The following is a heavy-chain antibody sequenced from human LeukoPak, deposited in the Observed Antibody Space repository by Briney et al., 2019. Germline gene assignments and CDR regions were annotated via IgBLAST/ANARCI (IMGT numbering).Heavy chain of an antibody. Sequence: GESLKISCRGSGYSFTSYWIGWVRQMPGKGLAWMAIIYPGDSDARYSPSFQGQVTISADKSISTAYLQWRSLKASDTAMYYCAIDYGDYGAYWGQGTLVTVSS. V-gene: IGHV5-51*01. J-gene: IGHJ4*02. CDR2: IYPGDSDA. CDR1: GYSFTSYW. CDR3: AIDYGDYGAY. D-gene: IGHD4-17*01.